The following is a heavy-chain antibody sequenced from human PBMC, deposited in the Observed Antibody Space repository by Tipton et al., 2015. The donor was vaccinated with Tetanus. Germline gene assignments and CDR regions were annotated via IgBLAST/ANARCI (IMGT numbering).Heavy chain of an antibody. CDR1: GGSISGSSYY. Sequence: TLSLTCTVSGGSISGSSYYWGWIRQPPGKGLEWIGSIYYSGSSYNNPSFRSRVTISVGTSKNQFSLKLNSVTAADTAVYYCARRGDYVFYYESSGYLWGAAFDIWGQGTMVSVSA. J-gene: IGHJ3*02. CDR2: IYYSGSS. CDR3: ARRGDYVFYYESSGYLWGAAFDI. V-gene: IGHV4-39*01. D-gene: IGHD3-22*01.